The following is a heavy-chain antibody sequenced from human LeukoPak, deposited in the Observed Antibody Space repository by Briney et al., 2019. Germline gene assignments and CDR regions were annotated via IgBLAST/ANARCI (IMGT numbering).Heavy chain of an antibody. CDR1: GYTFTDYY. V-gene: IGHV1-2*02. CDR3: ARDPSTYEEQLAFDY. J-gene: IGHJ4*02. CDR2: INPNSGGT. D-gene: IGHD3-3*01. Sequence: ASVKVSCKVSGYTFTDYYMHWVRQAPGQGLEWMGWINPNSGGTNYAQKFQGRVTMTRDTSINTAYMELSRLRSDDTAVYYCARDPSTYEEQLAFDYWGQGALVTVSS.